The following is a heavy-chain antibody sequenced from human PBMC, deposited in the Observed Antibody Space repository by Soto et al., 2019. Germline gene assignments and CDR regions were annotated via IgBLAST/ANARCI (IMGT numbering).Heavy chain of an antibody. CDR1: GYTFTSYD. J-gene: IGHJ5*02. Sequence: QVQLVQSGAEVKKPGASVKVSCKASGYTFTSYDINWVRQATGQGLEWMGWMNPNSGNTGYAQKFQGRITMTRNTSISTAYMELSRLRSEDTAVYYCARSRAVRDGYYPNWFDPWGQGTLVTVSS. CDR3: ARSRAVRDGYYPNWFDP. D-gene: IGHD1-26*01. V-gene: IGHV1-8*01. CDR2: MNPNSGNT.